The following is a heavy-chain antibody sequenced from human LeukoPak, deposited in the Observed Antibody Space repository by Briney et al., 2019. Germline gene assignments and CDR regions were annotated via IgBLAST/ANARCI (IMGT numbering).Heavy chain of an antibody. CDR2: IYSGGST. Sequence: PGGSLRLSCAASGFTVSSNYMSWVRQAPGKGLEWVSVIYSGGSTYYADSVKGRFTISRDNSKNRLYLQMNSLRAEDTAVYYCARGKYDFWSGYSNYFYMDVWGKGTTVTVSS. D-gene: IGHD3-3*01. V-gene: IGHV3-53*01. CDR3: ARGKYDFWSGYSNYFYMDV. CDR1: GFTVSSNY. J-gene: IGHJ6*03.